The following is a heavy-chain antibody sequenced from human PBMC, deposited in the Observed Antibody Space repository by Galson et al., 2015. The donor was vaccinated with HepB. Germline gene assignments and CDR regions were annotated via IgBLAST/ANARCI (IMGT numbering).Heavy chain of an antibody. CDR3: ATERSRYCSSTSCYGGWFDP. J-gene: IGHJ5*02. V-gene: IGHV1-69*13. Sequence: SVKVSCKASGGTFSSYAISWVRQAPGQGLEWMGGIIPIFGTANYAQKFQGRVTITADESTSTAYMELSSLRSEDTAVYYCATERSRYCSSTSCYGGWFDPRGQGTLVTVSS. CDR1: GGTFSSYA. D-gene: IGHD2-2*01. CDR2: IIPIFGTA.